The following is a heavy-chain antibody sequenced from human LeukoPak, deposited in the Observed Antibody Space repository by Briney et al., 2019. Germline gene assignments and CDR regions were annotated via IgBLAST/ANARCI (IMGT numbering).Heavy chain of an antibody. D-gene: IGHD4-17*01. CDR1: GGTFSSYA. CDR3: AREPRGDYGDYVPHPYYGMDV. Sequence: SVKVSCKACGGTFSSYAISWVRQAPGQGLEWMGGIIPIFGTANYAQKFQGRVTITADESTSTAYMELSSLRSEDTAVYYCAREPRGDYGDYVPHPYYGMDVWGQGTTVTVSS. V-gene: IGHV1-69*13. J-gene: IGHJ6*02. CDR2: IIPIFGTA.